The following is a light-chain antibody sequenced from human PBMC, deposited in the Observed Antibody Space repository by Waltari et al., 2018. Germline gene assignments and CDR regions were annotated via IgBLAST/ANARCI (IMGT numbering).Light chain of an antibody. CDR1: SRDVGASNL. J-gene: IGLJ3*02. V-gene: IGLV2-23*02. Sequence: QSALTQPPSVSGSPGQSITISCSGTSRDVGASNLISWYQQHPGKVPTPMIYEVKKRPSGVSNRFSGSKSDNTASLTISGLQAEDEADYYCCSYAGRSTLVFGGGTKLTVL. CDR2: EVK. CDR3: CSYAGRSTLV.